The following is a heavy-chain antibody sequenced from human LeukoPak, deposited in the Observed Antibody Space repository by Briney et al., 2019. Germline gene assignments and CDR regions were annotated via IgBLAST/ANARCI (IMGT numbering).Heavy chain of an antibody. CDR1: GGSISSSSYY. Sequence: SETLSLTCTVSGGSISSSSYYWGWIRQPPGKGLEWIGSIYYSGSTYYNPSLKSRVTISVDTSKNQFSLKLSSVTAADTAVYYCARLGKGDMAFDIWGQGTMVTVSS. CDR3: ARLGKGDMAFDI. J-gene: IGHJ3*02. CDR2: IYYSGST. V-gene: IGHV4-39*01. D-gene: IGHD1-26*01.